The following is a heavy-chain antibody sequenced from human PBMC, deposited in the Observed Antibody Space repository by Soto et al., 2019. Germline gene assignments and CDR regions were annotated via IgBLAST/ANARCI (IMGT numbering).Heavy chain of an antibody. Sequence: TLSLTCAVSGVSIHNSHSVCAWSRQPPGKGLEFIGSVYYSGGANYNPSLKSRVTISVDTSKNQLSLRVNSVTAADTAVYYCGRVVEGATRHTDFDSWGQGTPVTVSS. J-gene: IGHJ5*01. CDR3: GRVVEGATRHTDFDS. D-gene: IGHD2-15*01. V-gene: IGHV4-39*01. CDR2: VYYSGGA. CDR1: GVSIHNSHSV.